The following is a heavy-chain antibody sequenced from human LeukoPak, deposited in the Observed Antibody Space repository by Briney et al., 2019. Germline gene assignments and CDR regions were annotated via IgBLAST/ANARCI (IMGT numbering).Heavy chain of an antibody. J-gene: IGHJ1*01. CDR2: IQNDGSDN. V-gene: IGHV3-30*02. Sequence: GGSLRLSCAASGFSFKTYGMHWVRQAPGRGLEWVAFIQNDGSDNYYADSVKGRFTISRDNSKNTLDLQMNSLRAEDTALYYCAKSSGGSGWYTREYFQHWGQGTQVTVSS. CDR1: GFSFKTYG. D-gene: IGHD6-19*01. CDR3: AKSSGGSGWYTREYFQH.